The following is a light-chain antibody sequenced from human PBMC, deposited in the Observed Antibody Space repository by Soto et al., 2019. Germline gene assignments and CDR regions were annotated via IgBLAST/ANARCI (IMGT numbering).Light chain of an antibody. J-gene: IGKJ4*01. CDR1: QSLNFNF. V-gene: IGKV3-20*01. CDR3: QQFSSYPLT. CDR2: AAS. Sequence: EIVLTQSPGTLSLFPGERATVSCTASQSLNFNFLGWYQKKSGQAPRLLIYAASTRATGIPDRFSGSGSGIDFTLTISRLEPEDSAVYYCQQFSSYPLTFGGGTKVDIK.